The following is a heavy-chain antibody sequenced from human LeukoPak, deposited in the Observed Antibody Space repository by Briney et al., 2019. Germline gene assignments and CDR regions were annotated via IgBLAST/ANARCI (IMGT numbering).Heavy chain of an antibody. CDR3: AGNEQLTWGFDY. CDR2: IYYSGST. J-gene: IGHJ4*02. V-gene: IGHV4-39*01. Sequence: SETLSLTCTVSGGSISSSSYYWGWVRQPPGKGLEGIGSIYYSGSTYYNPSLKSRVTISVDTSKNQFSLKLSSVTAADTAVYYCAGNEQLTWGFDYWGQGTLVTVSS. CDR1: GGSISSSSYY. D-gene: IGHD6-6*01.